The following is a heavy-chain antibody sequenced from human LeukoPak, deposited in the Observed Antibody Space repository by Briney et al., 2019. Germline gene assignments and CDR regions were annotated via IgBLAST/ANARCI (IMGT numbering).Heavy chain of an antibody. J-gene: IGHJ6*02. V-gene: IGHV3-30-3*01. D-gene: IGHD6-13*01. CDR1: GFTFSSYA. Sequence: PGRSLRLSCAASGFTFSSYAIHWVRQAPGKGLEWVAVVSYDGSIKYYADSVKGRFTISRDNSKNTLYLQMNSLRAEDTAVYYCARDPSYSSRRGFYGMDVWGQGTTVTVSS. CDR3: ARDPSYSSRRGFYGMDV. CDR2: VSYDGSIK.